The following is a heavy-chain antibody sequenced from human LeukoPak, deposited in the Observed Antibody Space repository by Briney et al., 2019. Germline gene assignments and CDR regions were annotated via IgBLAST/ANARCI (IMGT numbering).Heavy chain of an antibody. J-gene: IGHJ4*02. CDR3: AREKPGYDSTED. CDR1: GGSISSGGYS. D-gene: IGHD3-22*01. Sequence: SQTLSLTCAVSGGSISSGGYSWSWIRQPPGKGLEWIGYIYHSGSTYYNPSLKSRVTISVDRSKNQFSLKLSSVTAADTAVYYCAREKPGYDSTEDWGQGTLVTVSS. V-gene: IGHV4-30-2*01. CDR2: IYHSGST.